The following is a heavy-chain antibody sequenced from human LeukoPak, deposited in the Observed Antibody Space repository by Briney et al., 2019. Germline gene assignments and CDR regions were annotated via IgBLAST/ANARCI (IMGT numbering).Heavy chain of an antibody. V-gene: IGHV1-46*01. CDR3: ARDRRVGDCGGDCPNFDY. Sequence: ASVKVSCKASGYTFTGYYMHWGRQAPGPGLEWMGIINPSGGSTSYAQKFQGRVTMTRDTSTSTVYMELSSLRSEDTAVYYCARDRRVGDCGGDCPNFDYWGQGTLVTVSS. J-gene: IGHJ4*02. CDR2: INPSGGST. D-gene: IGHD2-21*02. CDR1: GYTFTGYY.